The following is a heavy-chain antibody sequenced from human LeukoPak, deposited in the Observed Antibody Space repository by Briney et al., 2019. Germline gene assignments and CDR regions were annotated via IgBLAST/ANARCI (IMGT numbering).Heavy chain of an antibody. CDR3: AKDLYSSPGGYFDF. CDR2: ISGSGGST. Sequence: QPGGSLRLSCAASGFTFSSYAMSWVRQAPGKGLEWVSAISGSGGSTYYADSVKGRFTISRDNSKNTLYLQMHSLRAEDTAVYYCAKDLYSSPGGYFDFWGQGTLVTVSS. CDR1: GFTFSSYA. J-gene: IGHJ4*02. V-gene: IGHV3-23*01. D-gene: IGHD6-13*01.